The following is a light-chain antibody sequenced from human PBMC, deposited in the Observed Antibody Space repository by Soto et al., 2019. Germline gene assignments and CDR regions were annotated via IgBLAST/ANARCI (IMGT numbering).Light chain of an antibody. CDR2: EAS. J-gene: IGKJ1*01. CDR1: ETISSN. Sequence: EIVMTQSPATLSMSPGERATLSCRASETISSNLVWYQQKPGQAPRLLIHEASTRATGIPARFSGSGSGTEFTLTISSLQSEDFAVYKCQQYKNWHRTFGQGTKVEIK. V-gene: IGKV3D-15*01. CDR3: QQYKNWHRT.